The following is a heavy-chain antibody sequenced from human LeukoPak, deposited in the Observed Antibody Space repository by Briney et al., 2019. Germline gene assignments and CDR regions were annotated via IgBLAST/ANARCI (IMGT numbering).Heavy chain of an antibody. CDR2: IINSGDT. CDR3: AKMKGHPLPKYYMDV. D-gene: IGHD1-26*01. V-gene: IGHV3-23*01. J-gene: IGHJ6*01. Sequence: GGSLRLSCAASGFTFSNFAMSWVRRTPGKGLEWVSGIINSGDTLYGDSVKGRFTIPRDNSKNTLYLEMNSLRAEDTAIYYCAKMKGHPLPKYYMDVWGQGTTVTVSS. CDR1: GFTFSNFA.